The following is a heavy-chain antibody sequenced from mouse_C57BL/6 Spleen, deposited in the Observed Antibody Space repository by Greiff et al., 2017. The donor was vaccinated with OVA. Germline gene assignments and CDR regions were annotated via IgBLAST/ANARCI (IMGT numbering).Heavy chain of an antibody. J-gene: IGHJ3*01. V-gene: IGHV5-4*01. CDR2: ISDGGSYT. D-gene: IGHD2-4*01. CDR1: GFTFSSYA. Sequence: EVMLVESGGGLVKPGGSLKLSCAASGFTFSSYAMSWVRQTPEKRLEWVATISDGGSYTYYPDNVKGRFTISRDNAKNTLYLQMSHLKSEDTAMYYCARDHDYDGAWFAYWGQGTLVTVSA. CDR3: ARDHDYDGAWFAY.